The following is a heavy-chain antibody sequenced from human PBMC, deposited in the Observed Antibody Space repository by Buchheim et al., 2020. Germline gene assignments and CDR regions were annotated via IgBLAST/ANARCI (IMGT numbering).Heavy chain of an antibody. Sequence: EVQLVQSGAEVKKPGESLKISCKGSGYSFTSYWIGWVRQMPGKGLEWMGIIYPGDSDTRYSPSFQGQVTISADKSISTAYLQGSSLKASDTAMYYCARWPPLITTHHYYYGMDVWGQGTT. CDR2: IYPGDSDT. D-gene: IGHD3-22*01. CDR1: GYSFTSYW. J-gene: IGHJ6*01. V-gene: IGHV5-51*03. CDR3: ARWPPLITTHHYYYGMDV.